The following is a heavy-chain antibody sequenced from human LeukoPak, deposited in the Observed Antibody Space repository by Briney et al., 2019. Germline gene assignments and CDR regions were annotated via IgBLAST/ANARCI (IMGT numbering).Heavy chain of an antibody. CDR2: ISIHGDST. CDR3: ARDRPGDV. J-gene: IGHJ6*04. V-gene: IGHV3-64*01. Sequence: GGSLRLSCAASGFNFSRYEMLWVRQPPGKGLEYVSAISIHGDSTYYANFVKDRFILSRDNPKNRLYLQMGSLSPEDMAVYDCARDRPGDVWGEGTTVTVSS. CDR1: GFNFSRYE.